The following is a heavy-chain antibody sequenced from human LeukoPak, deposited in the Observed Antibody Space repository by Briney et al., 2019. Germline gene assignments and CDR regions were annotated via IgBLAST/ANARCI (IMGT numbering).Heavy chain of an antibody. J-gene: IGHJ4*02. CDR3: ARDPGGARAVAAAGIDY. V-gene: IGHV1-46*01. D-gene: IGHD6-13*01. Sequence: ASVKVSCKASGYTFTSYYMHWVRQAPGQGLEWMGIINPSGGSTSYAQKFQGRVTMTRDTSTSTVYMELSSLRSEDTAVYYCARDPGGARAVAAAGIDYWGQGTLVTVSS. CDR1: GYTFTSYY. CDR2: INPSGGST.